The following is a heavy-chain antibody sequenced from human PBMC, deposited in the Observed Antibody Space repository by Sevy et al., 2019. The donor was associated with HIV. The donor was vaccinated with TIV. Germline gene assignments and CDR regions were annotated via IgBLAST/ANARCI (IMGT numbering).Heavy chain of an antibody. CDR3: AREYYYDTRGFDY. CDR1: GFSFSSYS. J-gene: IGHJ4*02. CDR2: ISHSSGSI. Sequence: GGSLRLSCAASGFSFSSYSMNWVRQAPGKGLEWISYISHSSGSIYYTDSVKGRFTNSRDNAKNSMYQQMNSLRDEETAVYYCAREYYYDTRGFDYWGQGSLVTVSS. V-gene: IGHV3-48*02. D-gene: IGHD3-22*01.